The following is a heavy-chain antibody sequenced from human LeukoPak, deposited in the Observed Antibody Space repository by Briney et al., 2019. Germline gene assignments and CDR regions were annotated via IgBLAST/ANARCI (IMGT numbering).Heavy chain of an antibody. V-gene: IGHV4-59*12. J-gene: IGHJ4*02. CDR1: GGSTSSYY. Sequence: PSETLSLTCTVSGGSTSSYYWSWIRQPPGKGLEWIGFFSNSGTTNYNPSLKSRVTMSVDTSKNQFSLKLSSVTAADTAVYYCARGSNWGDYWGQGTLVTVSS. CDR2: FSNSGTT. CDR3: ARGSNWGDY. D-gene: IGHD7-27*01.